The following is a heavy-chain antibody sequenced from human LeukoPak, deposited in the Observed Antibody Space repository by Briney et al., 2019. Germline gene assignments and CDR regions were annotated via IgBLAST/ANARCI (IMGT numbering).Heavy chain of an antibody. CDR2: IYHSGST. J-gene: IGHJ4*02. CDR1: DYSISNGYY. Sequence: SETLSLTCAVSDYSISNGYYWGWIRQPPGKGLEWIGNIYHSGSTYYNPSLKSRVTISVDPSKNQFSLKVSSVTAADTAVYYCTRGMSLGMVNYWGQGTLVTVSS. D-gene: IGHD5-18*01. V-gene: IGHV4-38-2*01. CDR3: TRGMSLGMVNY.